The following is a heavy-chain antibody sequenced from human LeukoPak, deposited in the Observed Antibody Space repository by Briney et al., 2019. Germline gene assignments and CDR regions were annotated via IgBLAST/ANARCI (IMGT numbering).Heavy chain of an antibody. CDR2: ISYDGSNK. CDR3: ARKDSSGYYYPYDC. CDR1: GFTFSELP. Sequence: PGGSLRPSRAFSGFTFSELPMDGVCQAPGKGLEWVAVISYDGSNKYYADSVKGRFTISRDNSKNTLYLQMNSLRAEDTAVYYCARKDSSGYYYPYDCWGQGTLVTVSS. D-gene: IGHD3-22*01. V-gene: IGHV3-30-3*01. J-gene: IGHJ4*02.